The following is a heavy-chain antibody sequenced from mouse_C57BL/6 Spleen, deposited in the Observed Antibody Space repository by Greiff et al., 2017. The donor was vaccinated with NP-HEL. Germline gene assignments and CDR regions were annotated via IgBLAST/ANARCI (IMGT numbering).Heavy chain of an antibody. V-gene: IGHV1-53*01. D-gene: IGHD1-1*01. CDR3: ARWGTTGVAPYFDY. CDR2: INPSNGGT. Sequence: QVQLQQPGTELVKPGASVKLSCKASGYTFTSYWMHWVKQRPGQGLEWIGNINPSNGGTNYNEKFKSKATLTVDKSSSTAYTQLSRLTSEDSAVYYCARWGTTGVAPYFDYWGQGTTLTVSS. J-gene: IGHJ2*01. CDR1: GYTFTSYW.